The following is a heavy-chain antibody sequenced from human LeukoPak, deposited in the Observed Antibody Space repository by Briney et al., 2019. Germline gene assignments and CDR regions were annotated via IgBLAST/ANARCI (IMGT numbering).Heavy chain of an antibody. D-gene: IGHD3-3*01. J-gene: IGHJ5*02. CDR1: GGSISSHY. CDR3: ARAPYYDFWSGYYLGWFDP. Sequence: SETLSLTCTVSGGSISSHYWSWIRQPPGKGLGWIGYIYYSGSTNYNPSLKSRVTISVDTSKNQFSLKLSSVTAADTAVYYCARAPYYDFWSGYYLGWFDPWGQGTLVTVSS. V-gene: IGHV4-59*11. CDR2: IYYSGST.